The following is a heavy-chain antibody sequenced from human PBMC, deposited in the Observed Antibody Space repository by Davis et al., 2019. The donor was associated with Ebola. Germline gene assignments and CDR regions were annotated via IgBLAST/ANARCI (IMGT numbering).Heavy chain of an antibody. CDR2: ISYTGTT. CDR1: GGSVNNDF. V-gene: IGHV4-59*02. J-gene: IGHJ4*02. CDR3: ARGGASSKYFDY. Sequence: PSEILSLTCTVSGGSVNNDFWSWIRQSPGKGLEWIGFISYTGTTNYNSSLKSRVTISVDTSKNQFSLKLSSVTAADTAIYYCARGGASSKYFDYWGQGSLVTVSS. D-gene: IGHD3-16*01.